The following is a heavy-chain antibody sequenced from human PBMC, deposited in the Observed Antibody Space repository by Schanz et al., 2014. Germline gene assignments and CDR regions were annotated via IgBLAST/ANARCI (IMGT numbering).Heavy chain of an antibody. CDR1: GFIFRSFG. D-gene: IGHD3-10*01. Sequence: QGQLVESGGGVVQPGKSLRLSCATSGFIFRSFGIHWVRQAPGKGLEWVAVIWSDGTNEYYADSVKGRLTISRDDAKKSMYLQMNSLRAEDTAVYYCARIGGSVFDYWAQGTLXTVSS. J-gene: IGHJ4*02. V-gene: IGHV3-33*03. CDR2: IWSDGTNE. CDR3: ARIGGSVFDY.